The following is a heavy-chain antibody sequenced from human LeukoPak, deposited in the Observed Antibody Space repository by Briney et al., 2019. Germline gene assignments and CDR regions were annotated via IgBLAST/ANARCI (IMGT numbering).Heavy chain of an antibody. CDR3: ARAWSDYGDYPHFDY. CDR1: GGSISSYY. CDR2: IYTSGST. Sequence: SETLSLTCTVSGGSISSYYWSWIRQPAGKGLEWIGRIYTSGSTNYNPSLKSRVTMSVDTSKNQFSLKLSSVTAADTAVYYCARAWSDYGDYPHFDYWGQGTLVTVSS. V-gene: IGHV4-4*07. D-gene: IGHD4-17*01. J-gene: IGHJ4*02.